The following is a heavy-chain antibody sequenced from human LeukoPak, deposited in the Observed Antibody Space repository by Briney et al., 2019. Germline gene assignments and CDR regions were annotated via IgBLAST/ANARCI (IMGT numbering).Heavy chain of an antibody. V-gene: IGHV4-31*03. CDR1: GGSVSSGGYY. CDR3: ARVSGGVYAFDI. D-gene: IGHD2-8*02. CDR2: IYYSGST. Sequence: PSQTLSLTCTVSGGSVSSGGYYWSWIRQHPGKGLEWIGYIYYSGSTYYNPFLKSRVTISVDTSKNQFSLKLSSVTAADTAVYYCARVSGGVYAFDIWGQGTMVTVSS. J-gene: IGHJ3*02.